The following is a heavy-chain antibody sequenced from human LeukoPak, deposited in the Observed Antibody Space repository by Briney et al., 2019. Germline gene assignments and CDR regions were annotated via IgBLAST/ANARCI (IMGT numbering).Heavy chain of an antibody. J-gene: IGHJ4*02. V-gene: IGHV1-8*01. CDR2: MNPNSGNT. D-gene: IGHD3-3*01. Sequence: GSSVKVSCKASGYTFTSYDINWVRQATGQGLEWMGWMNPNSGNTGYAQKFQGRVTMTRNTSISTAYMELSSLRSEDTAVYYCARGPYRGTIFGVIIGPFDYWGQGTLVTVSS. CDR3: ARGPYRGTIFGVIIGPFDY. CDR1: GYTFTSYD.